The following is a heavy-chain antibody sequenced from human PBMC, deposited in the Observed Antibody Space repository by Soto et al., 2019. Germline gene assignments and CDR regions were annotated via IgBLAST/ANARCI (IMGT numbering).Heavy chain of an antibody. J-gene: IGHJ4*02. CDR1: GHTFHSYA. V-gene: IGHV4-59*01. CDR2: IYYSGRT. D-gene: IGHD3-16*02. Sequence: VQLLESGGGLVQPGGSLRLSCVASGHTFHSYAMSWVRQAPGKGLEWIGYIYYSGRTNYNPSLKSRVTISLDTSTKQFSLRLRSVTAADTAVYYCAGMRGLGEISPYFDYWGQGTLVTVSS. CDR3: AGMRGLGEISPYFDY.